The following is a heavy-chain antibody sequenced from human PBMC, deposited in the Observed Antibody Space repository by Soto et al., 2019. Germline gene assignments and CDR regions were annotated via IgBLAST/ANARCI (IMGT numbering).Heavy chain of an antibody. J-gene: IGHJ4*02. D-gene: IGHD2-21*01. Sequence: SETLSLTCAVSGASITSNFYYWGWIRRPPGKGLEWIGSIYFDGSTYYKSSLKSRVTISLDTSKNQFSLKLTSVTAADTAVYYCGKVLIGATRHTDFDSRGQGTLVTVSS. CDR2: IYFDGST. V-gene: IGHV4-39*01. CDR3: GKVLIGATRHTDFDS. CDR1: GASITSNFYY.